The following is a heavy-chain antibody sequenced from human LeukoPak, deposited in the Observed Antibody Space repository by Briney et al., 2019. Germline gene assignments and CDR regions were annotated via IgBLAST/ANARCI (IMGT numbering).Heavy chain of an antibody. V-gene: IGHV4-30-4*01. Sequence: PSQTLSLTCTVSGGSVSSGDYYWSWIRQPPGKGLEWIGYIYYSGSTYYNPSLKSRVTISVDPSKNQFSLKLSSVTAADAAVYYCARGDSMVRGVIPPYFDYWGQGTLVTVSS. CDR2: IYYSGST. CDR1: GGSVSSGDYY. D-gene: IGHD3-10*01. CDR3: ARGDSMVRGVIPPYFDY. J-gene: IGHJ4*02.